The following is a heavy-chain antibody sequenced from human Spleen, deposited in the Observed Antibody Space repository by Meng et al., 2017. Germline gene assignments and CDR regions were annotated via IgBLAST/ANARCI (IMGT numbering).Heavy chain of an antibody. D-gene: IGHD2-15*01. CDR1: GFTFSSYA. CDR3: ATSGSAFSPEYYYYYGMDV. Sequence: GESLKISCAASGFTFSSYAMSWVRQPPGKGLEWVSAISGSGSGTYYADSVKGRFTISRDNSKNTLYLQMNSLRAEDTAVYYCATSGSAFSPEYYYYYGMDVWGQGTTVTSSS. J-gene: IGHJ6*01. CDR2: ISGSGSGT. V-gene: IGHV3-23*01.